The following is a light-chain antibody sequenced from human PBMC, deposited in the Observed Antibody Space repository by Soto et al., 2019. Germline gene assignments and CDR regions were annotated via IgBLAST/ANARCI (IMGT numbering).Light chain of an antibody. CDR1: SSDVGGYNY. J-gene: IGLJ1*01. CDR2: EVS. V-gene: IGLV2-14*01. CDR3: SSYTSSSTRPV. Sequence: QSVLTQPASVSGSPGQSITISCTGTSSDVGGYNYVSWYQQHPGKAPKLMIYEVSNRPSGVSNRFSGSKSGNTASLTISGLQAEDEADYSCSSYTSSSTRPVFGTGTKVTVL.